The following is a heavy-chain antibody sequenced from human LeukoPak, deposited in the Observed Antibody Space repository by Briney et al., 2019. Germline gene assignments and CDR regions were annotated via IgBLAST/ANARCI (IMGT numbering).Heavy chain of an antibody. D-gene: IGHD6-19*01. J-gene: IGHJ5*02. CDR3: ARAGQWLVNNWFDP. CDR2: IIPIFGIA. CDR1: GGTFSSYA. Sequence: ASVKVSCKASGGTFSSYAISWVRQAPGQGLEWMGRIIPIFGIANYAQKFQGRVTITADKSTSTAYMELSGLRSEDTAVYYCARAGQWLVNNWFDPWGQGTLVTVSS. V-gene: IGHV1-69*04.